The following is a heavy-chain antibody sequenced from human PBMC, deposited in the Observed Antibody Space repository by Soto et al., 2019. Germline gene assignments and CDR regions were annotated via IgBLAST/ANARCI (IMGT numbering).Heavy chain of an antibody. CDR1: GFTFSSYA. J-gene: IGHJ5*02. CDR3: EKVGSSWYYWSDP. V-gene: IGHV3-23*01. CDR2: INGSGGST. D-gene: IGHD6-13*01. Sequence: EVPLLESGGGLVQPGGSLRLSCAASGFTFSSYAMSWVRQAPGKGLEWVSAINGSGGSTYYADSVKGRFTSSRDNSKNKMYLQTNSLRAEDTGVYNCEKVGSSWYYWSDPWGQGTLGTVSS.